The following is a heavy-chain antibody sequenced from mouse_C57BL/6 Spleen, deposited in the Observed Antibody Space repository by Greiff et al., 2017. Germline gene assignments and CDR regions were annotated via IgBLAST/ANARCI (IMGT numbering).Heavy chain of an antibody. J-gene: IGHJ4*01. CDR3: ARSPREAMDY. V-gene: IGHV1-82*01. CDR2: IYPGDGDT. CDR1: GYAFSSSW. Sequence: QVQLQQSGPELVKPGASVKISCKASGYAFSSSWMNWVKQRPGKGLEWIGRIYPGDGDTNYNGKFKGKATLTADKSSSTAYMQLSSLTAEDSAVYFCARSPREAMDYWGQGTSVTVSS.